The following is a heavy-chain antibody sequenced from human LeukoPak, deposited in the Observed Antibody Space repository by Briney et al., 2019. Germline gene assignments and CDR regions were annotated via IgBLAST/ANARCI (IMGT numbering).Heavy chain of an antibody. D-gene: IGHD6-6*01. Sequence: SETLSLTCTVSGGSISSGNHFWGWIRQPPGKGLKWIGIIYYSGRTYFNPSLKSRVTISVDTSKNQFSLELSSVTAADTAVYYCARRAYSSSSFDYWGQGTLVTVSS. CDR2: IYYSGRT. V-gene: IGHV4-39*01. CDR1: GGSISSGNHF. CDR3: ARRAYSSSSFDY. J-gene: IGHJ4*02.